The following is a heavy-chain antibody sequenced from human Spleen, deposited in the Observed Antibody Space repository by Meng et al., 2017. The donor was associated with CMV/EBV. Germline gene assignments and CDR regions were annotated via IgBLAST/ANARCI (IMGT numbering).Heavy chain of an antibody. Sequence: GESLKISCAASGFTLSTYWMSWVRQSPEKGLEWVANIGQDGTEKYYVDSVKGRFTISRDNARNSLYLQMNSLRAEDTAVYYCARDPPPVASRFDCWGQGTLVTVSS. CDR3: ARDPPPVASRFDC. CDR1: GFTLSTYW. V-gene: IGHV3-7*01. CDR2: IGQDGTEK. J-gene: IGHJ4*02. D-gene: IGHD2-15*01.